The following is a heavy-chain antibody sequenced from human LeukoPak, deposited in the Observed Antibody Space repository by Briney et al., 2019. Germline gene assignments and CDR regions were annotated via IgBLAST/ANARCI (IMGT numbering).Heavy chain of an antibody. CDR2: INANSGTT. J-gene: IGHJ5*01. CDR1: GLRFSNFA. Sequence: PGGSLRLSCAVSGLRFSNFAMSWLRQPPGKGLEWVSTINANSGTTSYAASVRGRFTISRDNSKNTLYLQLNTLRADDTATYYCAKPISGGLAVTADWFHPRGQGTLVVVSS. CDR3: AKPISGGLAVTADWFHP. D-gene: IGHD6-19*01. V-gene: IGHV3-23*01.